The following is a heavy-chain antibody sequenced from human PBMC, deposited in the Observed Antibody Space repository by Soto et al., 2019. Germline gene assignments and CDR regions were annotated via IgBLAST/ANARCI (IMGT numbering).Heavy chain of an antibody. CDR3: ARARELTILVSYFQH. J-gene: IGHJ1*01. CDR2: IIPIFGTA. D-gene: IGHD1-7*01. CDR1: GGTFSSYA. V-gene: IGHV1-69*13. Sequence: SVKVSCKASGGTFSSYAISWVRQAPGQGLEWMGGIIPIFGTANYAQKFQGRVTITADESTSTAYMELSSLRSEDTAVYYCARARELTILVSYFQHWGQGTLVTVSS.